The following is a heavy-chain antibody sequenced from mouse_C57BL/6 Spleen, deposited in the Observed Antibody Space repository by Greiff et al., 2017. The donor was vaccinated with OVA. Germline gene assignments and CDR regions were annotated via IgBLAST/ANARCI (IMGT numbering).Heavy chain of an antibody. CDR2: ISDGGSYT. J-gene: IGHJ1*03. V-gene: IGHV5-4*01. CDR3: ARDDYDFYWYFDV. Sequence: EVKLVESGGGLVKPGGSLKLSCAASGFTFSSYAMSWVRQTPEKRLEWVATISDGGSYTYYPDNVKGRFTISRDNAKNTLYLQMSHLKSEDTAMYYCARDDYDFYWYFDVWGTGTTVTVSS. CDR1: GFTFSSYA. D-gene: IGHD2-4*01.